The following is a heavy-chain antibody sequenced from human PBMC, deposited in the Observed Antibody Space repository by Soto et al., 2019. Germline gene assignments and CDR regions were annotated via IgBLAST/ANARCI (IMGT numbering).Heavy chain of an antibody. V-gene: IGHV3-23*01. Sequence: EVQLLESGGGLVQPGGSLRLSCAASGFTFSSYAMSWVRQAPGKGLEWVSAISGSGGSTYYADSVKGRFTISRDNSKNTPEPQNNSLRAEDTAVYYLAKAPVFYYDFLTGYSLDVWGQGTTVTVSS. J-gene: IGHJ6*02. CDR2: ISGSGGST. D-gene: IGHD3-9*01. CDR1: GFTFSSYA. CDR3: AKAPVFYYDFLTGYSLDV.